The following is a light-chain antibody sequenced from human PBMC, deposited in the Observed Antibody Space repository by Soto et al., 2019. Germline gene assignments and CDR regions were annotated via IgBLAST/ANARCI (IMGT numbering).Light chain of an antibody. J-gene: IGKJ4*01. Sequence: DIQMTQSPSSLSASVGDRVTITCRASQSISSYLSWYQQKPGKAPKLLINVASTLQSGVPSRFSGSGSGTDFTRAISSLQPEDFATYYCQQSSSTPQNFGGGTRVEIK. CDR1: QSISSY. CDR2: VAS. V-gene: IGKV1-39*01. CDR3: QQSSSTPQN.